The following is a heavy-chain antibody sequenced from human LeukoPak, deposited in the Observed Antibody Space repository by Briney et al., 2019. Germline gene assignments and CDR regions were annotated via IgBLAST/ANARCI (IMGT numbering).Heavy chain of an antibody. Sequence: GGSLRLSCVASAEFTVSNYEMNWVRQAPGKGLEWVSYISSGGTTIYYADSVKGRFTISRDNAKNSLYLQMSSLRAEDTAVYYCARGSGYDGYDYWGQGTLVTVSS. D-gene: IGHD5-12*01. CDR1: AEFTVSNYE. CDR2: ISSGGTTI. J-gene: IGHJ4*02. CDR3: ARGSGYDGYDY. V-gene: IGHV3-48*03.